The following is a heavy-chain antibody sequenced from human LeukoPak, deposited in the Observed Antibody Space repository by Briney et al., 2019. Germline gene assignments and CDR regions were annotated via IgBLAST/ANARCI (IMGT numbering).Heavy chain of an antibody. CDR1: GYTFTGYY. CDR2: MNPNSGNT. Sequence: ASVKVSCKASGYTFTGYYMHWVRQAPGQGLEWMGWMNPNSGNTGYTQKFQGRVTMTRSTSINTAYMELSSLRSEDTAVYYCARGASRSFDYWGQGTLVAVSS. V-gene: IGHV1-8*02. J-gene: IGHJ4*02. CDR3: ARGASRSFDY.